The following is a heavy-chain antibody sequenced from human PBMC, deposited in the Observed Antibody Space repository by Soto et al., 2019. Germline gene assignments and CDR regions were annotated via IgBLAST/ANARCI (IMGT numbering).Heavy chain of an antibody. Sequence: SETLSLTCAVYGGSFSGYYWSWIRQPPGKGLEWIGEINHSGSTNYNPSLKSRVAISVDTSKNQFSLKLSSVTAADTAMYYCARGFHFYYYYGMDVWGQGTTVTVSS. CDR3: ARGFHFYYYYGMDV. J-gene: IGHJ6*02. CDR1: GGSFSGYY. D-gene: IGHD3-3*02. V-gene: IGHV4-34*01. CDR2: INHSGST.